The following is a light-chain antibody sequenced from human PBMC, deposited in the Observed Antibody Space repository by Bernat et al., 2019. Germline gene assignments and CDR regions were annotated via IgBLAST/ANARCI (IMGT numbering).Light chain of an antibody. CDR2: KAS. CDR3: QQFNSYSPT. Sequence: DIQMTQSPSTLSASVGDGVTITCRASQSISTWLAWYQQKPGKVPKLLIYKASTLHSGVPSRFSGSGSGTEFTLTITSLQPDDFATYYCQQFNSYSPTFGQGTKVEI. V-gene: IGKV1-5*03. J-gene: IGKJ1*01. CDR1: QSISTW.